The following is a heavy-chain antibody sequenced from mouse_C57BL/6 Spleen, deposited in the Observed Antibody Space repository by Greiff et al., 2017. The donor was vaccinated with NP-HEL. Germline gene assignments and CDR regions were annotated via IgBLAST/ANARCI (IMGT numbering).Heavy chain of an antibody. CDR2: IRNKANGYTT. Sequence: EVKLVESGGGLVQPGGSLSLSCAASGFTFTDYYMSWVPQPPGKALEWLGFIRNKANGYTTEYSASVKGRFTISRDNSQSILYLQMNALRAEDSATYYCARYLDYYGSSYVLDYWGQGTTLTVSS. V-gene: IGHV7-3*01. J-gene: IGHJ2*01. CDR3: ARYLDYYGSSYVLDY. D-gene: IGHD1-1*01. CDR1: GFTFTDYY.